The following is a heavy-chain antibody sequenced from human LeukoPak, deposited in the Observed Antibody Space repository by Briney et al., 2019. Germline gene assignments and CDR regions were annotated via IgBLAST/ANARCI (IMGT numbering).Heavy chain of an antibody. J-gene: IGHJ4*02. D-gene: IGHD2-2*02. Sequence: PSETLSLTCAVYGGSFSGYYWSWIRQPPGKGLEWIGEINHSGSTNYNPSLKSRVTISVDTSKNQFSLKLSSVTAADTAVYYCAKDRRGCSSTSCYISYDFDYWGQGTLVTVSS. V-gene: IGHV4-34*01. CDR2: INHSGST. CDR3: AKDRRGCSSTSCYISYDFDY. CDR1: GGSFSGYY.